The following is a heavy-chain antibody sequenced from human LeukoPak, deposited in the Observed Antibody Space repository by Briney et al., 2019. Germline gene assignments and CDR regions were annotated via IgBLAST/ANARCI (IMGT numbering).Heavy chain of an antibody. J-gene: IGHJ4*02. CDR1: GLVFGKYA. CDR2: ISDDSSFT. D-gene: IGHD5-12*01. CDR3: AKGRCSGPGCDSFDY. V-gene: IGHV3-23*01. Sequence: GGSLRLSCAASGLVFGKYAMAWVRQAPGKGLECISIISDDSSFTYYLDSVKGRSTIFRDNSKNTLYLHMNSLKAEDTAVYYCAKGRCSGPGCDSFDYWGQGTLVTVSS.